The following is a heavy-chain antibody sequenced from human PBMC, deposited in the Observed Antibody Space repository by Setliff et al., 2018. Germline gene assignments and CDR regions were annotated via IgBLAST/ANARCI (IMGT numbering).Heavy chain of an antibody. CDR2: INYRGST. V-gene: IGHV4-39*02. J-gene: IGHJ4*02. CDR1: GGPISSSNYY. CDR3: ASHPRVTIFGVVAFDY. Sequence: SETLSLTCTVSGGPISSSNYYWGWIRQPPGKGLEWIGSINYRGSTHDNPSLRSRVTMSVDTSKSHFSLTLRSLTAADTAAYYCASHPRVTIFGVVAFDYWGQGILVTVSS. D-gene: IGHD3-3*01.